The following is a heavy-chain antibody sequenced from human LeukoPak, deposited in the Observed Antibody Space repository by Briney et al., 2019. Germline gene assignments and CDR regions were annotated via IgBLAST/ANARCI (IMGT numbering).Heavy chain of an antibody. CDR2: IISRGDTT. V-gene: IGHV3-48*04. J-gene: IGHJ4*02. CDR1: GFTFNAYS. D-gene: IGHD2-8*02. Sequence: GGSLRLSCAASGFTFNAYSMNWVRQAPGKGLKWVSNIISRGDTTHYAASVKGRFTISRDNAKNSVFLHLNSLRGDDAAVYYCARGRGYCTGVSCDIDYWGQGTLVTVSS. CDR3: ARGRGYCTGVSCDIDY.